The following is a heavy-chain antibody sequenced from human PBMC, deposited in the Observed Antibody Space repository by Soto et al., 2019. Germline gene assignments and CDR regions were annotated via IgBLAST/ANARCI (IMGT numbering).Heavy chain of an antibody. D-gene: IGHD3-3*01. CDR3: AREFKVTIFGVAPFYYYYMDV. CDR1: GYTLTSYD. V-gene: IGHV1-8*01. J-gene: IGHJ6*03. Sequence: ASVKVSCKASGYTLTSYDINWVRQATGQGLEWMGWMNPNSGNTGYAQKFQGRVTMTRNTSISTAYMELSSLRSEDTAVYYCAREFKVTIFGVAPFYYYYMDVWGKGTTVTVSS. CDR2: MNPNSGNT.